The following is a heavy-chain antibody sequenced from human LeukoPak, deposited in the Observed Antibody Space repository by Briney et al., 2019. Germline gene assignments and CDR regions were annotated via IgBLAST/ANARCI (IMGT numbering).Heavy chain of an antibody. V-gene: IGHV3-48*04. CDR2: VATDDGVI. Sequence: GGSLRLSCAASGFALASYPMNWVRQAPGKGLEWISYVATDDGVISYADSVKGRCTSSRDDATSSLFLQMNTLTAEDTAVYYCARDASWSFDLWGQGSLVIVSA. CDR1: GFALASYP. CDR3: ARDASWSFDL. J-gene: IGHJ4*02. D-gene: IGHD6-13*01.